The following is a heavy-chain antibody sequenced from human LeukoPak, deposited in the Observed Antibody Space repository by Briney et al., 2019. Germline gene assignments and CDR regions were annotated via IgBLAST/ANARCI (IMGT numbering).Heavy chain of an antibody. CDR1: GGSISGWY. CDR3: ACDHGTAYEIDYFDY. Sequence: SETLSLTCTVSGGSISGWYWSWIRQPPGKGLEWIGSIYNSGSTYYNPSLKSRVTISVDTSKNQFSLKLSSVTAADTAVYYCACDHGTAYEIDYFDYWGQGTLVTVSS. V-gene: IGHV4-39*07. D-gene: IGHD3-9*01. J-gene: IGHJ4*02. CDR2: IYNSGST.